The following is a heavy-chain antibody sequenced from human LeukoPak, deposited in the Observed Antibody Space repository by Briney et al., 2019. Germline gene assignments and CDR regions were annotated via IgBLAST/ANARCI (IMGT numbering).Heavy chain of an antibody. D-gene: IGHD3-10*01. CDR2: IIPMFGTP. V-gene: IGHV1-69*01. CDR3: ARNIWFGESADAFDI. J-gene: IGHJ3*02. Sequence: GASVKVSCKASGGTFSSYAINWVRQAPGQGLEWMGGIIPMFGTPNYAQKFQGRVTITADESTSTAYMELSRLTSDDTAVYYCARNIWFGESADAFDIWGQGTMVTVSS. CDR1: GGTFSSYA.